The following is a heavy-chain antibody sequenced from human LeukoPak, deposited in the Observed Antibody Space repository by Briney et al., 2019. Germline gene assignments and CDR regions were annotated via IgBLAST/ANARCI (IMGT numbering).Heavy chain of an antibody. CDR3: ARVTPRLLWFGEHYYFDY. Sequence: PSETLSLTCTVSGGSISSGDYYWSWIRQPPGKGLEWIGYIYYSGSTYYNPSLKSRVTISVDTSKNQFSLKLSSVTAADTAVYYCARVTPRLLWFGEHYYFDYWGQGTLVTVSS. J-gene: IGHJ4*02. CDR1: GGSISSGDYY. V-gene: IGHV4-30-4*01. D-gene: IGHD3-10*01. CDR2: IYYSGST.